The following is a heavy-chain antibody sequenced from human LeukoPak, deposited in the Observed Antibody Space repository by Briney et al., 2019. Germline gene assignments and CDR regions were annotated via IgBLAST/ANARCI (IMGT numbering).Heavy chain of an antibody. V-gene: IGHV4-59*01. Sequence: SETLSLTCTVSGDSISSNFWSWIRQPPGKGLEWIGYIYYSGSTKYNPSLKSRVTISVDTSKNQISLKLTSVTAADTAVYYCAVEYSSSEGWFDPWGQGTLVTVSS. CDR2: IYYSGST. J-gene: IGHJ5*02. CDR3: AVEYSSSEGWFDP. D-gene: IGHD6-6*01. CDR1: GDSISSNF.